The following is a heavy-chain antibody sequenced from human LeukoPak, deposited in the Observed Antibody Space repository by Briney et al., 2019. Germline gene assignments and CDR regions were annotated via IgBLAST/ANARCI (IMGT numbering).Heavy chain of an antibody. CDR1: GFTFSSYS. Sequence: GGSLRLSCAASGFTFSSYSMNWVRQAPGKGLEWVSSISSSSSYIYYADSVKGRFTISRDNSKNTLYLQMNSLRAEDTAVYYCARDQYSGSYLSTFDYWGQGTLVTVSS. CDR2: ISSSSSYI. CDR3: ARDQYSGSYLSTFDY. J-gene: IGHJ4*02. D-gene: IGHD1-26*01. V-gene: IGHV3-21*01.